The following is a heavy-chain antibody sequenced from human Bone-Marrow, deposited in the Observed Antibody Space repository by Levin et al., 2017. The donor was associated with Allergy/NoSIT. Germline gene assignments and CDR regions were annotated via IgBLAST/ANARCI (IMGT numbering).Heavy chain of an antibody. Sequence: PGGSLRLSCGASGFTFSNYGMHWVRQAPGKGLEWVAVIWYDGSNKYYADSVKGRFTISRDNSKNTLYLQMNSLRAEDTAVYYCARGFHASGSYYQNWFDLWGQGTLVTVSS. J-gene: IGHJ5*02. CDR2: IWYDGSNK. V-gene: IGHV3-33*01. CDR1: GFTFSNYG. CDR3: ARGFHASGSYYQNWFDL. D-gene: IGHD3-10*01.